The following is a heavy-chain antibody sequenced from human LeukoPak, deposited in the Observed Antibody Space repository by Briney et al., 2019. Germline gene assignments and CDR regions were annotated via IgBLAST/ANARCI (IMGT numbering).Heavy chain of an antibody. CDR2: IYYSGST. D-gene: IGHD3-22*01. V-gene: IGHV4-59*01. CDR1: GGSISSYY. CDR3: ARGLSAGNYYDSSGLDNWFDP. J-gene: IGHJ5*02. Sequence: SETLSLTCTVSGGSISSYYWSWIRQPPGKGLEWISYIYYSGSTNYNPSLKSRVTISVDTSKNQFSLKLSSVTAADTAVYYCARGLSAGNYYDSSGLDNWFDPWGQGTLVTVSS.